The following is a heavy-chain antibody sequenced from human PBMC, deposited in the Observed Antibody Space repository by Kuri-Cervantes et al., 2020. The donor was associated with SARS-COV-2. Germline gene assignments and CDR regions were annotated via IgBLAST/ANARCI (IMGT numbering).Heavy chain of an antibody. Sequence: GESLKISCAASGFTFSSYSMNWVRQAPGKGLEWVSSISSSSSYIYYADSVKGRFTISRDNSKNTLYLQMNSLRAEDTAVYYCARGIRGSWYVFDYWGQGTLVTVSS. CDR2: ISSSSSYI. J-gene: IGHJ4*02. V-gene: IGHV3-21*01. CDR3: ARGIRGSWYVFDY. D-gene: IGHD6-13*01. CDR1: GFTFSSYS.